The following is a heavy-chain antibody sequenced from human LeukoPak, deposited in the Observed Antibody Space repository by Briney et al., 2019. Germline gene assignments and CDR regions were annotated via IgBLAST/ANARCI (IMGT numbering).Heavy chain of an antibody. J-gene: IGHJ4*02. CDR2: ISTYNGNT. Sequence: GASVTVSCKASGYTFTSYDISWVRQAPGQGLEWMGWISTYNGNTNYAQKFQGRVTMTTDTSTSTAYMELRSLRSDDTAVYYCARRPERGYCSGNSCLDFDYWGQGTLVTVSS. CDR3: ARRPERGYCSGNSCLDFDY. V-gene: IGHV1-18*01. CDR1: GYTFTSYD. D-gene: IGHD2-15*01.